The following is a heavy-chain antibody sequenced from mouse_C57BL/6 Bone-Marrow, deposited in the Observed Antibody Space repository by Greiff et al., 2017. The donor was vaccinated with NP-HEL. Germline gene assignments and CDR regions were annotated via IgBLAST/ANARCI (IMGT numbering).Heavy chain of an antibody. CDR3: AREGGYYGSPFAY. J-gene: IGHJ3*01. CDR2: ISYDGRH. CDR1: GYSIISGYY. V-gene: IGHV3-6*01. Sequence: VQLQQSGPGLVKPSQSLSLTCSVTGYSIISGYYWNWIRQFPGNKLEWMAYISYDGRHNYNPSLKNRISITRDISKNQFFLKLTSVTTEDTATYYCAREGGYYGSPFAYWGQGTLVTVSA. D-gene: IGHD1-1*01.